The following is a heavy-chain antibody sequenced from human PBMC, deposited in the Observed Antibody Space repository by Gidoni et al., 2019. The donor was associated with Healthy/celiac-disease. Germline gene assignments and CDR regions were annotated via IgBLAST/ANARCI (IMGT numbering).Heavy chain of an antibody. V-gene: IGHV4-39*01. CDR3: ARLIGREIDY. Sequence: QLQLQESGTGLVKPSETLSLTCPVSGGSISSSSYYWGWIRQPPGKGLEWIGSIYYSGSTYYNPSLKSRVTISVDTSKTQFSLKLSSVTAADTAVYYCARLIGREIDYWGQGTLVTVSS. CDR1: GGSISSSSYY. CDR2: IYYSGST. J-gene: IGHJ4*02.